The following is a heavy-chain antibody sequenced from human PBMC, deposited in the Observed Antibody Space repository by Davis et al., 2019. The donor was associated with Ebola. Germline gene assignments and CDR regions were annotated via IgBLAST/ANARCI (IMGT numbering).Heavy chain of an antibody. J-gene: IGHJ5*02. D-gene: IGHD3-22*01. CDR1: GYTFTSYG. CDR2: ISAYNGNT. Sequence: AASVKVSCKASGYTFTSYGISWVRQAPGQGLEWMGWISAYNGNTNYAQKLQGRVTMTTDKSTSTAYIKLSSLRSDDTAVYYCARGYSGWFDPWGQGTLVTVSS. V-gene: IGHV1-18*01. CDR3: ARGYSGWFDP.